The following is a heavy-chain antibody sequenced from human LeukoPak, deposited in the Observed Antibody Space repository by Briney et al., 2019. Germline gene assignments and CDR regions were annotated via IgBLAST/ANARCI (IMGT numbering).Heavy chain of an antibody. CDR2: MSTSVSPI. Sequence: PGGSLRLSCAASGFILSNYETNWVRQAPGKGLEWVSYMSTSVSPIYYADSVKGRFTISRDYSRNTLFLQMNSLRVEDTDVYYCAKGPLGGYSPDYWGQGTLVTVSS. CDR1: GFILSNYE. D-gene: IGHD3-22*01. J-gene: IGHJ4*02. V-gene: IGHV3-48*03. CDR3: AKGPLGGYSPDY.